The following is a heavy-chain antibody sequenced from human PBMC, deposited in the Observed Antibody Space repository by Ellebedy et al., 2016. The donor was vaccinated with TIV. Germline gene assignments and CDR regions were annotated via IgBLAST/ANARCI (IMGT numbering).Heavy chain of an antibody. Sequence: AASVKVSCKVSRYILTDYYIHWFRQAPGQEFEWMGWINPNNGGTNYAQKFQDRVTMTRDTTISTVYMDLSRLTSDDTAVYYCTRGPSGGYFDYWGQGTLVPVSS. CDR3: TRGPSGGYFDY. V-gene: IGHV1-2*02. CDR1: RYILTDYY. J-gene: IGHJ4*02. CDR2: INPNNGGT. D-gene: IGHD3-10*01.